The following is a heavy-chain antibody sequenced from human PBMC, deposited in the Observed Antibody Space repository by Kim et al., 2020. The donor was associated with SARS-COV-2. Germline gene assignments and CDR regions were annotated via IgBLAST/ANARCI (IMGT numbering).Heavy chain of an antibody. CDR1: GLALSSYS. CDR2: KSTDGSEQ. Sequence: GGSLRLSCAGSGLALSSYSIHWVRQAPGKGLEWVGHKSTDGSEQNYVDSVKGRFVISRDNSKNSLFLQMNSLRGEDTAVYYCVPRTKSIQDAQDDWGLGTLVTVSS. D-gene: IGHD1-1*01. J-gene: IGHJ1*01. CDR3: VPRTKSIQDAQDD. V-gene: IGHV3-7*01.